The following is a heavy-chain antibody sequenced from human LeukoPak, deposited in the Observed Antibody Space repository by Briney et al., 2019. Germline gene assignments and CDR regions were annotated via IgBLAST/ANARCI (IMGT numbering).Heavy chain of an antibody. CDR1: GGTFSSYA. CDR2: IIPIFGTA. J-gene: IGHJ4*02. V-gene: IGHV1-69*05. CDR3: AKASLRRNDRNLYQLVRGYYFDY. Sequence: GASVKVSCKASGGTFSSYAISWVRQAPGQGLEWMGGIIPIFGTANYAQKFQGRVTITTDESTSTAYMELSSLRSEDTAVYYCAKASLRRNDRNLYQLVRGYYFDYWGQGTLVTVSS. D-gene: IGHD6-6*01.